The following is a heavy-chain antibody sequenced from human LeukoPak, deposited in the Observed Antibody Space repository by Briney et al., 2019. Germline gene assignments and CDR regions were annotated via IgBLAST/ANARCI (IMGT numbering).Heavy chain of an antibody. CDR3: AKGRLVMVFSPFDY. Sequence: PGGSLRLSCAASGFTFDAYAMHWVRQAPGKGLEWVSGISWNSDSIVYADSVKGRFTISRDNAKNSLYLQMNSLRAEDMALYYCAKGRLVMVFSPFDYWGQGTLVTVSS. J-gene: IGHJ4*02. D-gene: IGHD3/OR15-3a*01. V-gene: IGHV3-9*03. CDR1: GFTFDAYA. CDR2: ISWNSDSI.